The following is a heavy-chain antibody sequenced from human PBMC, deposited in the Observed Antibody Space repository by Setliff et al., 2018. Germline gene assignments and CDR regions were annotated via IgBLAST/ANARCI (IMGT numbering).Heavy chain of an antibody. CDR2: IIPIIGEP. CDR3: AREALQRAGLYFFDI. Sequence: SVMVSCKASGGTFNTYGPSWVRQAPGQGLEWMGGIIPIIGEPNYAQKFQGRVTITADESTSTAYMELRSLKSEDTAVYYCAREALQRAGLYFFDIWGQGMLVTVSS. J-gene: IGHJ4*02. V-gene: IGHV1-69*13. CDR1: GGTFNTYG. D-gene: IGHD3-10*01.